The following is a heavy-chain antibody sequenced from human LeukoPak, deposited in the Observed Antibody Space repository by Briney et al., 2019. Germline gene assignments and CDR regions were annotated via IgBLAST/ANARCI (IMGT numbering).Heavy chain of an antibody. V-gene: IGHV1-46*01. CDR1: GYTFTSYY. J-gene: IGHJ6*03. Sequence: ASVKVSCKASGYTFTSYYMHWVRQAPGQGLEWMGLINPTGGSTGYAQKFQGRVTMTRDMSTSTDYMELSSLRSEDTAVYYCARAYSSSWYPTGDYYYMDVWGKGTTVTISS. CDR3: ARAYSSSWYPTGDYYYMDV. CDR2: INPTGGST. D-gene: IGHD6-13*01.